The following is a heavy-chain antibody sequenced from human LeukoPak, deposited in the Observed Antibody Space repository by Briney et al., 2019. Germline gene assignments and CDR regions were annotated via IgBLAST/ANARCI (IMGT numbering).Heavy chain of an antibody. CDR2: IYYSGST. Sequence: SETLSLTCAVYGGSFSGYYWSWIRQPPGKGLEWIGYIYYSGSTNYNPSLKSRVTISVDTSKNQFSLKLSSVTAADTAVYYCAGPSGRYYYYMDIWGKGTTVTVSS. J-gene: IGHJ6*03. CDR1: GGSFSGYY. V-gene: IGHV4-59*01. CDR3: AGPSGRYYYYMDI.